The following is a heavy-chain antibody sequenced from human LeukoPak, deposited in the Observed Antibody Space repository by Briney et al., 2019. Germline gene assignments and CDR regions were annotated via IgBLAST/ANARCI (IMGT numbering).Heavy chain of an antibody. D-gene: IGHD3-16*01. CDR2: IYYTGST. J-gene: IGHJ4*02. V-gene: IGHV4-59*11. Sequence: SETLSHTCTVSGGSISPLYWSWIRQPPGKGLEFIGYIYYTGSTNFNPSLKSRVALSVDTSKNQISLKLNSVTAADTAVYYCASGGVEAKYYFDFWGQGTLVTVSS. CDR3: ASGGVEAKYYFDF. CDR1: GGSISPLY.